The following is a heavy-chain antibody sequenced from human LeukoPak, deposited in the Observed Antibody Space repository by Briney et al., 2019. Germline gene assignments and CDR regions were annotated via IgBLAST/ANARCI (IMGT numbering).Heavy chain of an antibody. V-gene: IGHV4-59*01. J-gene: IGHJ5*02. D-gene: IGHD2-2*01. Sequence: SETLSLTCTVSGGSITSYYWSCIRQPPGEGLEWNGYIRYCGSTNSNPSLKTRVPISVDTSKNQFSLKLSSVTAADPAVNYCARDVKEWGCSSPSWYDGLHLWRQGTLLSVP. CDR3: ARDVKEWGCSSPSWYDGLHL. CDR2: IRYCGST. CDR1: GGSITSYY.